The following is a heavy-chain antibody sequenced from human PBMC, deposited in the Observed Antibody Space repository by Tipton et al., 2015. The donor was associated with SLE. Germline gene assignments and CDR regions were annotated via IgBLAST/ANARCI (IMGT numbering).Heavy chain of an antibody. CDR3: ARVMRGYTYGAFDS. D-gene: IGHD5-18*01. J-gene: IGHJ4*02. CDR2: IHYSGST. Sequence: TLSLTCTVSGGSISRSSFYWGWIRQPPGKRLEWIGSIHYSGSTYYNPSLKSRVTISVDTSKNQSSLKLTSLTAADTALYYCARVMRGYTYGAFDSWGQGSLVTVSS. CDR1: GGSISRSSFY. V-gene: IGHV4-39*07.